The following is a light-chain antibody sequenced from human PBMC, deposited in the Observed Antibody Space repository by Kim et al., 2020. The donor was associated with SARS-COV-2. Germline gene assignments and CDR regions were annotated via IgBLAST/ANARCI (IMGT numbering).Light chain of an antibody. Sequence: ASVKLTCTLSSGHSSYAIAWHQQQPEKGPRYLMKLNSDGSHSKGDGIPDRFSGSGSGAERYLTISSLQSEDEADYYCQTWGTGSWVFGGGTQLTVL. CDR2: LNSDGSH. CDR3: QTWGTGSWV. J-gene: IGLJ3*02. CDR1: SGHSSYA. V-gene: IGLV4-69*01.